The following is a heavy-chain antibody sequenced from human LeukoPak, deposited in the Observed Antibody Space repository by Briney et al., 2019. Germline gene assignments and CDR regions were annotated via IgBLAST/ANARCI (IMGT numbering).Heavy chain of an antibody. D-gene: IGHD5-24*01. J-gene: IGHJ4*02. CDR3: ARLHGTEVFDY. V-gene: IGHV4-39*01. CDR2: IYYSGST. Sequence: SETLSLTCTVSGGSISSSSYYWGWIRQPPGKGLEWIGSIYYSGSTYYNPSLKSRVTIFVDTSKNQFSLKLSSVTAADTAVYYCARLHGTEVFDYWGQGTLVTVSS. CDR1: GGSISSSSYY.